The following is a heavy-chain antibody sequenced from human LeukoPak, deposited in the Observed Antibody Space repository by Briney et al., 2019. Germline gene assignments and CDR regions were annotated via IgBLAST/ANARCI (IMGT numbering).Heavy chain of an antibody. Sequence: GGSLRLSCAASGFTFSSYAMSWVRQAPGKGLEWVSAISGSGGSTSYADSVKGRFTISRDNAKNTLYLQMNSLRAEDTAVYYCARDLGIDSSGYYPAYYFDYWGQGTLVTVSS. V-gene: IGHV3-23*01. CDR3: ARDLGIDSSGYYPAYYFDY. D-gene: IGHD3-22*01. CDR1: GFTFSSYA. J-gene: IGHJ4*02. CDR2: ISGSGGST.